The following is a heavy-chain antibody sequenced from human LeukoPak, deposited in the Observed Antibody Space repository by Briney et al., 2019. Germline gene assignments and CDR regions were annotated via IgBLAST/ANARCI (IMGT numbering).Heavy chain of an antibody. D-gene: IGHD3-22*01. J-gene: IGHJ4*02. CDR2: ISYDGSNK. Sequence: GGSLRLSCAASGFTFSSYGMHWVRQAPGKGLEWVAVISYDGSNKYYADSVKGRFTISRDNSKNTLYLQMNSLRAEDTAVYYCAKETYYYDSSGLDYWSQGTLVTVSS. CDR3: AKETYYYDSSGLDY. CDR1: GFTFSSYG. V-gene: IGHV3-30*18.